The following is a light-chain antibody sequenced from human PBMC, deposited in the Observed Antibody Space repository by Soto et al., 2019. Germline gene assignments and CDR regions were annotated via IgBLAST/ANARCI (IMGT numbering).Light chain of an antibody. CDR3: QQSYSNTKT. J-gene: IGKJ1*01. CDR2: AAS. V-gene: IGKV1-39*01. Sequence: DIQMTQSPSSLSASVGDRVIITCRASQSISNYLNWYQQRPGKAPKLLIYAASSLQSGIPSRFSGAGSETDFTLTITNLLPEDFATYYCQQSYSNTKTFGQGTKVDIK. CDR1: QSISNY.